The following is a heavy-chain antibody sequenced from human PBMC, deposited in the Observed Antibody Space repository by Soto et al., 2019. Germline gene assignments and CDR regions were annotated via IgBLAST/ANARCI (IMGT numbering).Heavy chain of an antibody. J-gene: IGHJ4*02. CDR3: ARRYGASFDY. CDR2: IYYSGST. CDR1: GGSISSYY. Sequence: SETLSLTCTVSGGSISSYYWSWIRQPPGKGLEWIGYIYYSGSTNYKPSLKSRVTISVDTSKNQFSLKLSSVTAADTAVYYCARRYGASFDYWGQGTLVTVSS. D-gene: IGHD4-17*01. V-gene: IGHV4-59*01.